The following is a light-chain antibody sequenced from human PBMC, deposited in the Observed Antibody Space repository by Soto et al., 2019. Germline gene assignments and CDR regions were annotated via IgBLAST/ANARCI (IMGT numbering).Light chain of an antibody. J-gene: IGKJ4*01. V-gene: IGKV3-20*01. CDR1: QSVSSNH. CDR2: GGS. CDR3: QHYNNWPLT. Sequence: DIVLTQSPGTLSLSPGERATLSCRASQSVSSNHLAWYQQKPGQAPRLLIYGGSSRATGIPVRFSGSGSETDFTLTISGLEPEDFAVYYCQHYNNWPLTFGGGTKVDI.